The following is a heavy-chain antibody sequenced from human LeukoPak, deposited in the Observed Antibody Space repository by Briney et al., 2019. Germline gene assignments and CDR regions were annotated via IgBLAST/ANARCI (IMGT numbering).Heavy chain of an antibody. V-gene: IGHV4-4*07. CDR3: AGLIAAAGPHWYFDL. D-gene: IGHD6-13*01. CDR2: IYTSGST. J-gene: IGHJ2*01. CDR1: GGSISSYY. Sequence: SETLSLTCTVSGGSISSYYLSWIRQPAGKGLEWIGRIYTSGSTNYNPSLKSRVTMSVDTSKNQFSLKLSSVTAADTAVYYCAGLIAAAGPHWYFDLWGRGTLVTVSS.